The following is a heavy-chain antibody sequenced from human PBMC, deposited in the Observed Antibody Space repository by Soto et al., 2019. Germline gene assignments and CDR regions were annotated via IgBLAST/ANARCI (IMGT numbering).Heavy chain of an antibody. Sequence: GGSLRLSCAASGFTFSSYWMSWVRQAPGKGLEWVANIKQDGSEKYYVDSVKGRFTISRDNAKNSLYLQMNSLRAEDTAVYYCARDQVAAAHKPYYYYGMDVWGQGTTVTVSS. CDR3: ARDQVAAAHKPYYYYGMDV. CDR2: IKQDGSEK. D-gene: IGHD6-13*01. V-gene: IGHV3-7*05. J-gene: IGHJ6*02. CDR1: GFTFSSYW.